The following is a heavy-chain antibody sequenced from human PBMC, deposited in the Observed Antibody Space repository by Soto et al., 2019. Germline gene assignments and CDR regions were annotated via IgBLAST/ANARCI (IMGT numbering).Heavy chain of an antibody. V-gene: IGHV1-24*01. CDR2: FDPEDGET. CDR3: ATLPIWEDYGDYSDYGMDV. CDR1: GYTLTELS. Sequence: QVQLVQSGAEVKKPGASVKVSCKVSGYTLTELSMHWVRQAPGKGVEWMGGFDPEDGETNYAQKFQGRVTMPEDTSTDTAYMELSSLRSEDTAVYYCATLPIWEDYGDYSDYGMDVWGQGTTVTVSS. J-gene: IGHJ6*02. D-gene: IGHD4-17*01.